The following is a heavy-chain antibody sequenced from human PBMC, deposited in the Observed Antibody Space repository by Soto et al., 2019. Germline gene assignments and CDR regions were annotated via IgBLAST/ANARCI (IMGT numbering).Heavy chain of an antibody. CDR3: ARDGDCSSTSCYNSYYYGMDV. V-gene: IGHV1-18*04. D-gene: IGHD2-2*02. J-gene: IGHJ6*02. CDR1: GYTFTSYG. Sequence: ASVKVSCKASGYTFTSYGISWVRQAPGQGLEWMGWISAYNGNTNYAQKLQGRVTMTTDTSTSTAYMELRSLRSDDTAVYYCARDGDCSSTSCYNSYYYGMDVWGQGTTVTVSS. CDR2: ISAYNGNT.